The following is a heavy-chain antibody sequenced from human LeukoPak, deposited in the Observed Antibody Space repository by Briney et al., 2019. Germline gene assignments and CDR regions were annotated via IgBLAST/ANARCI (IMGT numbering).Heavy chain of an antibody. Sequence: SVKVSCKASGGTFSSYAISWVRHAPGQGLEGMGGIVPIFGPANYAQKFQGRVTITADESTSTAYMELSSLRSEDTAVYYCATEYSGSYYEFGYFDYWGQGTLVTVSS. J-gene: IGHJ4*02. CDR1: GGTFSSYA. CDR2: IVPIFGPA. V-gene: IGHV1-69*13. CDR3: ATEYSGSYYEFGYFDY. D-gene: IGHD1-26*01.